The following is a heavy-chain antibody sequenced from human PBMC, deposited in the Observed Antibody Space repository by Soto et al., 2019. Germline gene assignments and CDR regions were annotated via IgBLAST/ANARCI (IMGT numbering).Heavy chain of an antibody. J-gene: IGHJ4*02. Sequence: SETLSLTCNVSGGPIKTGDYYWNWIRQPPGKGLEWIGYVFYSGATNYSPSLKSRAAIPMDTSKNQFSLSLTSVTAADTAVYYCARAGFSYGHLLFWGQGIRVTVSS. V-gene: IGHV4-30-4*01. D-gene: IGHD3-10*01. CDR1: GGPIKTGDYY. CDR2: VFYSGAT. CDR3: ARAGFSYGHLLF.